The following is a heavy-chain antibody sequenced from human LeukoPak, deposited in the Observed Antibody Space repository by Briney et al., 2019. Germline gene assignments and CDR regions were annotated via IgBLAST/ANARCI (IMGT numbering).Heavy chain of an antibody. V-gene: IGHV4-61*01. Sequence: SETLSLTCSVSGGSFSSGSYYWSWIRQPPGKGLEWIGYIYYSGSTNYNPSLKSRVTISVDTSKNQFSLNLSSVTAADTAVYYCARGVSSSWTNYWGQGTLVTVSS. CDR3: ARGVSSSWTNY. D-gene: IGHD6-6*01. CDR1: GGSFSSGSYY. J-gene: IGHJ4*02. CDR2: IYYSGST.